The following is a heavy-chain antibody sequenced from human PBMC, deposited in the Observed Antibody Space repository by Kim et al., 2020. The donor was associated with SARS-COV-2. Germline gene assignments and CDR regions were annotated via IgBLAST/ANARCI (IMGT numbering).Heavy chain of an antibody. J-gene: IGHJ4*02. D-gene: IGHD3-9*01. CDR1: GFTFDDYA. CDR2: ISWNSGSI. Sequence: GGSLRLSCAASGFTFDDYAMHWVRQAPGKGLEWVSGISWNSGSIGYADSVKGRFTISRDNAKNSLYLQMNSLRAEDTALYYCAKSAAYDILTGYPGTLFDYWGQGTLVTVSS. V-gene: IGHV3-9*01. CDR3: AKSAAYDILTGYPGTLFDY.